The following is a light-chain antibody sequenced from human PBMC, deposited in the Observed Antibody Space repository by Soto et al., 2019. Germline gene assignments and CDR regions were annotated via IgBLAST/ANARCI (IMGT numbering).Light chain of an antibody. J-gene: IGKJ2*01. CDR2: QAS. CDR3: QQYNSYSPYT. CDR1: QSISSW. Sequence: DIQMTQSPSTLSASVGDRVTITCRASQSISSWLAWYQQKPGKAPKLLIYQASSLESGVPPRFSGSGSGTECTLTISSLQPEDFATYYCQQYNSYSPYTFGQGTKLEIK. V-gene: IGKV1-5*03.